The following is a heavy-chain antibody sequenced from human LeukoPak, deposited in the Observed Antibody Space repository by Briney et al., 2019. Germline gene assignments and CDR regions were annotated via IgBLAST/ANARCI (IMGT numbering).Heavy chain of an antibody. CDR2: ISAYNGNT. CDR1: GYTFTSYG. V-gene: IGHV1-18*01. J-gene: IGHJ6*03. Sequence: ASVKVSCKASGYTFTSYGISGVRQAPGQGLEWMGWISAYNGNTNYAQKLQGRVTMTTDTSTSTAYMELRSLRSDDTAVYYCARDLAMTTQYYYYYMDVWGKGTTVTVSS. D-gene: IGHD4-11*01. CDR3: ARDLAMTTQYYYYYMDV.